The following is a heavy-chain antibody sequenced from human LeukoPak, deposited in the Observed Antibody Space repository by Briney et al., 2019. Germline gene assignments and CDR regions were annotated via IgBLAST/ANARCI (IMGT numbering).Heavy chain of an antibody. CDR3: ARSSFGGVIADAFDI. CDR2: IIPILGIA. Sequence: GASVKVSCTASGGTFSSYAISWVRQAPGQGLEWMGRIIPILGIANYAQKLQGRVTITADKSTSTAYMELSSLRSEDTAVYYCARSSFGGVIADAFDIWGQGTMVTVSS. CDR1: GGTFSSYA. D-gene: IGHD3-16*02. V-gene: IGHV1-69*04. J-gene: IGHJ3*02.